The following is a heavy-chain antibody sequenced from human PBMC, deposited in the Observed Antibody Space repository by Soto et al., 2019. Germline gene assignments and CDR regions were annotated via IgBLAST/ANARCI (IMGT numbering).Heavy chain of an antibody. D-gene: IGHD2-2*02. CDR2: INLNSGGT. Sequence: GASVKVSCKASGYTFSGYYIHWLRQAPGQGLEWMGWINLNSGGTNYAQKFQGRVTVTRDTPTSTAYMELSRLTSDDTAVYYCARSLTEGYCTITGCYTRPLYGMDVWGQGTTVTVSS. J-gene: IGHJ6*02. CDR1: GYTFSGYY. V-gene: IGHV1-2*02. CDR3: ARSLTEGYCTITGCYTRPLYGMDV.